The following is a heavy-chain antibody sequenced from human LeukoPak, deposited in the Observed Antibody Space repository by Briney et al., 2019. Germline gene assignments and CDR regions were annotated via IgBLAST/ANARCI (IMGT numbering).Heavy chain of an antibody. Sequence: PGGSLRLSCAASGFTLSSFYMIRVHQAPGKGLEWVSSISRSSSYIYYADSVKGRFTISRDNAKNSLSLQMNSLRAEDTAVYYCARDSEIAAAGSFDSWGQGTLVTVSS. CDR1: GFTLSSFY. V-gene: IGHV3-21*01. CDR3: ARDSEIAAAGSFDS. J-gene: IGHJ4*02. D-gene: IGHD6-13*01. CDR2: ISRSSSYI.